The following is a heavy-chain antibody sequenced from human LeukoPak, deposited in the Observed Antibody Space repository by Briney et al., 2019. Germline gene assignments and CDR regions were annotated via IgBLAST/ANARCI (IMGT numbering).Heavy chain of an antibody. V-gene: IGHV3-23*01. Sequence: GGSLRLSCAASGFIFSSYAMGWVRQDPGKGLEWVSIISGSGGSTHYADSVKGRFTISRDNSRNTLYLQMNSLRAEDTAVYYCVRESYSMDVWGKGTTVTVSS. CDR3: VRESYSMDV. CDR1: GFIFSSYA. D-gene: IGHD3-10*01. J-gene: IGHJ6*03. CDR2: ISGSGGST.